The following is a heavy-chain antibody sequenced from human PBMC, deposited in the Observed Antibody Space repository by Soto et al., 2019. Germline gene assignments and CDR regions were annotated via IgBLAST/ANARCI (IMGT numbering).Heavy chain of an antibody. V-gene: IGHV1-18*01. CDR1: GYTFTSYG. Sequence: ASVKVSCKASGYTFTSYGISWVRQAPGQGLEWMGWISAYNGNTNYAQKLQGRVTMTTDTSTSTAYMELRSLRSDDTAVYYCARGPQIMITFGGVIGKINWFDPWGQGTLVTVSS. CDR3: ARGPQIMITFGGVIGKINWFDP. D-gene: IGHD3-16*02. CDR2: ISAYNGNT. J-gene: IGHJ5*02.